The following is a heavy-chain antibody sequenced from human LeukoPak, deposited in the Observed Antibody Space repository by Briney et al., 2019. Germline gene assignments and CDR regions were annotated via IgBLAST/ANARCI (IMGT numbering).Heavy chain of an antibody. CDR2: ISYDGSNK. CDR1: GFTLSSYA. J-gene: IGHJ4*02. D-gene: IGHD1-26*01. Sequence: GGSLRLSCAASGFTLSSYAMHWVRQAPGKGLEWVAVISYDGSNKYYADSVKGRFTISRDNSKNTLYLQMNSLRAEDTAVYYCARGDGTPYYFDYWGQGTLVTVSS. V-gene: IGHV3-30-3*01. CDR3: ARGDGTPYYFDY.